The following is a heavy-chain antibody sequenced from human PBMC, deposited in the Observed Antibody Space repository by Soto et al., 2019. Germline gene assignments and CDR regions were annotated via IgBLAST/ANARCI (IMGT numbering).Heavy chain of an antibody. CDR3: ARGDRGYSYGPAVIDY. CDR1: GGTFSSYA. CDR2: VIPIFGTA. D-gene: IGHD5-18*01. J-gene: IGHJ4*02. Sequence: QVQLVQSGAEVKKPGSSVKVSCKASGGTFSSYAISWVRQAPGQGLEWMGGVIPIFGTANYAQKFQGRVTITADESTSTAYMELSSLRSEDTAVYYCARGDRGYSYGPAVIDYWGQGTLVTVSS. V-gene: IGHV1-69*01.